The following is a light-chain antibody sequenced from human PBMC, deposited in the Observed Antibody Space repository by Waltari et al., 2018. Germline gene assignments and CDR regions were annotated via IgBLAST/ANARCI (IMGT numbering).Light chain of an antibody. Sequence: EIVLTQSPGTLSLSPGERATLSCRASQSVTSISLTWYQKKVGQAPRLLIYGTSSRAIGIPDRFSGSGSGTEFTLTISRLEPEDFAVYYCQQYDGEVVTFGGGTKVEI. J-gene: IGKJ4*01. CDR2: GTS. CDR1: QSVTSIS. V-gene: IGKV3-20*01. CDR3: QQYDGEVVT.